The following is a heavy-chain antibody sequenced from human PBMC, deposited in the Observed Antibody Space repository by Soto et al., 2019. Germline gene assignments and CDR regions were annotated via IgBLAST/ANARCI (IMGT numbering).Heavy chain of an antibody. V-gene: IGHV1-69*13. CDR3: ARDGGDSVLVXAPDAFDI. Sequence: AVKVSCKASGGTFSSYAISWVRQAPGQGLEWMGGIIPIFGTANYAQKFQGRVTITADESTSTAYMELSSLRSEDTAVYYCARDGGDSVLVXAPDAFDIWGQGTMFTV. D-gene: IGHD2-2*01. CDR2: IIPIFGTA. CDR1: GGTFSSYA. J-gene: IGHJ3*02.